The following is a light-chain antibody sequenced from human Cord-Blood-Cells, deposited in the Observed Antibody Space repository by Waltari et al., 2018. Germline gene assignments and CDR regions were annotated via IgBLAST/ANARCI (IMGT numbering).Light chain of an antibody. CDR3: QAWDSSTVV. Sequence: SYELTQPPSVSVSPGQTASLTCSGQQLPEKYASGYQQGPGQSPVLVIYQDSKRPSGIPERFSGSNSGNTATLTISGTQAMDEADYYCQAWDSSTVVFGGGTKLTVL. CDR2: QDS. J-gene: IGLJ2*01. CDR1: QLPEKY. V-gene: IGLV3-1*01.